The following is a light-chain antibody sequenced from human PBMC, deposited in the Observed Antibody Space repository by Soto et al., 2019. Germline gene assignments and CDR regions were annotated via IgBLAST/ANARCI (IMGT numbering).Light chain of an antibody. CDR1: QSISSY. J-gene: IGKJ1*01. CDR3: QQSYSTPRT. CDR2: AAS. Sequence: DIRMTQSPSSLSASVGDRVTITCRASQSISSYLNWYQQKPGEAPKLLIYAASSLQSGVPSRFSGSGSGTDFTLTISSLQPEDFATYYCQQSYSTPRTFGQGTKVEIK. V-gene: IGKV1-39*01.